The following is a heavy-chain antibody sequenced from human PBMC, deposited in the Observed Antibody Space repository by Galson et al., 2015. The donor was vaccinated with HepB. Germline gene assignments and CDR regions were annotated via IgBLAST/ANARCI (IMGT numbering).Heavy chain of an antibody. Sequence: SLRLSCAASGFTFSSYGMHWVRQAPGKGLEWVAVISYDGSNKYYADSVKGRFTISRDNSKNTLYLQMNSLRAEDTAVYYCAKASYGGNELAEYWGQGTLVTVSS. J-gene: IGHJ4*02. CDR3: AKASYGGNELAEY. CDR1: GFTFSSYG. D-gene: IGHD4-23*01. V-gene: IGHV3-30*18. CDR2: ISYDGSNK.